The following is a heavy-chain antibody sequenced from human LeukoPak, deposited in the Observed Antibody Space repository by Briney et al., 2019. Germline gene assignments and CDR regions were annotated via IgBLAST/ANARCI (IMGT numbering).Heavy chain of an antibody. D-gene: IGHD4-23*01. CDR1: GFTFDDYA. J-gene: IGHJ5*02. V-gene: IGHV3-9*01. CDR2: ISWNSGSI. CDR3: AKGPGTTVDDNWFDP. Sequence: GGSLRLSCAASGFTFDDYAMHWVRQAPGKGLEWVSGISWNSGSIGYADSVKGRFTISRDNAKNSLYLQMNSLRAEDTALYYCAKGPGTTVDDNWFDPWGQGTLVTVSS.